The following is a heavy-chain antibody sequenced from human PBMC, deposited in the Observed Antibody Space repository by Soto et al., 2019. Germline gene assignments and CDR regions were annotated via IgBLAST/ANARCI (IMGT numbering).Heavy chain of an antibody. D-gene: IGHD6-6*01. V-gene: IGHV1-69*01. J-gene: IGHJ4*02. Sequence: QVQMVQSGAEVKKPGSSVKVSCKASGGTFSSYAISWVRQAPGQGLEWMGGIIPIFGTANYAQNFQGRVTITADESTRTAYMELSSLRSEDTAVYDCERSGGKQLVALDCGQGSLVTVSS. CDR1: GGTFSSYA. CDR3: ERSGGKQLVALD. CDR2: IIPIFGTA.